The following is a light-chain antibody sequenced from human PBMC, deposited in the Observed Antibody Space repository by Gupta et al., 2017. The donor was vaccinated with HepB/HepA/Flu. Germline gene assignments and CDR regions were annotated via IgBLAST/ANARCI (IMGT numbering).Light chain of an antibody. V-gene: IGKV3-20*01. J-gene: IGKJ2*04. CDR3: QQYGSSPSS. CDR1: QSVSSSY. Sequence: IVLTQSPGTLSLSPGERATLSCRASQSVSSSYLAWYQQKPGQAPRLLIYGASSRATGIPDRFSGSVSGTDFTLTISRLEPEYCAVYYCQQYGSSPSSFGQGTKLEIK. CDR2: GAS.